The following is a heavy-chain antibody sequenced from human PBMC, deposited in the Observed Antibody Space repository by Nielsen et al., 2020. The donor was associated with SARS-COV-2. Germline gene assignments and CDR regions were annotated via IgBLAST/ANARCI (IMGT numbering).Heavy chain of an antibody. CDR1: GYTFTSYG. V-gene: IGHV1-18*01. CDR3: ARAITMIVVVITLEAFDI. J-gene: IGHJ3*02. CDR2: ISAYNGNT. D-gene: IGHD3-22*01. Sequence: ASVKVSCKASGYTFTSYGISWVRQAPGQGLEWMGWISAYNGNTNYAQKLQGRVTMTTDTSTSTAYMELRSLRSDDTAVYYCARAITMIVVVITLEAFDIWGQGTMVTVSS.